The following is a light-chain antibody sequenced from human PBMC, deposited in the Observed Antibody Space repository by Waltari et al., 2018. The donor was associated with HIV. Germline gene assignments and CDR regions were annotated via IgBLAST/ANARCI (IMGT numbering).Light chain of an antibody. J-gene: IGKJ3*01. CDR3: QQSHSTPLT. CDR2: VAS. V-gene: IGKV1-39*01. CDR1: QRISNY. Sequence: DIQMTQSPSSLSASVGDRVTITCRATQRISNYLNWYHQRAGKAPKLLISVASSLESGVQASVSGSVSCTDFTLTISSLQPEDFATYYCQQSHSTPLTFGPGTRVDIK.